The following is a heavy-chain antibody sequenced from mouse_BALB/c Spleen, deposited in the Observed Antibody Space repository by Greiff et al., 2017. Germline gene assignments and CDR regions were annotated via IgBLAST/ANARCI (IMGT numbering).Heavy chain of an antibody. CDR2: ISSGGST. Sequence: EVKLVESGGGLVKPGGSLKLSCAASGFTFSSYALSWVRQTPEKRLEWVASISSGGSTYYPDSVKGRFTISRDNARNILYLQMSSLRSEDTAMYDCARGHDYDPAWFAYWGQGTLVTVSA. J-gene: IGHJ3*01. D-gene: IGHD2-4*01. CDR1: GFTFSSYA. CDR3: ARGHDYDPAWFAY. V-gene: IGHV5-6-5*01.